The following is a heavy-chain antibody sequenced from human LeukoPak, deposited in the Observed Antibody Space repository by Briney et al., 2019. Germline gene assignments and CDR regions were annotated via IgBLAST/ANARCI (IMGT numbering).Heavy chain of an antibody. CDR2: ISGSGGST. CDR1: GFTFSSYA. CDR3: AKALYYYYYMDV. J-gene: IGHJ6*03. V-gene: IGHV3-23*01. Sequence: GGSLRPSCAASGFTFSSYALSWARQAPGKGLEWVSAISGSGGSTYYADSVKGRFTISRDNSKNTLYLQMNSLRAEDTAVYYCAKALYYYYYMDVWGKGTTVTVSS.